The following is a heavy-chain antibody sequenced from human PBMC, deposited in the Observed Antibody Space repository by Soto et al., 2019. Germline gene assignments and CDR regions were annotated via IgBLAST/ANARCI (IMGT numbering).Heavy chain of an antibody. CDR2: IFHTGTT. Sequence: QVQLLESGPGLVKPSGTLSLTCGVSGDSIYRSYWWSWVRLPPGKGPECIGEIFHTGTTNYNPSLKSRLTMSVDKSKKEISLKLDSVTAADTAVYFCARSARYGVVGDYWGQGTGVTVSS. J-gene: IGHJ4*02. V-gene: IGHV4-4*02. CDR1: GDSIYRSYW. D-gene: IGHD2-15*01. CDR3: ARSARYGVVGDY.